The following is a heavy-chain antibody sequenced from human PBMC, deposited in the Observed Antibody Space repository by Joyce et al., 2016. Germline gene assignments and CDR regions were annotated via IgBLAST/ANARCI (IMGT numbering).Heavy chain of an antibody. D-gene: IGHD3-10*01. J-gene: IGHJ4*02. CDR2: IYSGGNT. V-gene: IGHV3-53*01. CDR1: GFTVSSNY. CDR3: AATSGTYSFDY. Sequence: EVQLVESGGGLIQPGGSLRLSCAASGFTVSSNYMIWVRQAPGKRLEWVSVIYSGGNTFYVDSVKGRFTISRDNSKNTLHLQMNRLRAEDTAVYYCAATSGTYSFDYWGQGTLVTVSS.